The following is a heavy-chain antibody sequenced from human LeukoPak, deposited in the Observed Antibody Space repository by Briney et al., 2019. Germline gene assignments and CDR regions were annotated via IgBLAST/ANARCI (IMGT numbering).Heavy chain of an antibody. CDR1: GFTFSSYA. CDR2: ISGSGGST. J-gene: IGHJ4*02. D-gene: IGHD6-19*01. Sequence: GGSLRLSCAASGFTFSSYAMSWVRQAPGKGLEWVSAISGSGGSTYYADSVKGRFTISRDNSRNTLYLQMNSLRAEDTAVYYCAKYQWLVTGYFDYWGQGTLVTVSS. V-gene: IGHV3-23*01. CDR3: AKYQWLVTGYFDY.